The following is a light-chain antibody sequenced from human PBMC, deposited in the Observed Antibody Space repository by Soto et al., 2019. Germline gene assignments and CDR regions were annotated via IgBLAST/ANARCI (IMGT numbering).Light chain of an antibody. CDR1: QSVSGW. J-gene: IGKJ1*01. V-gene: IGKV1-5*01. CDR3: QQYETFSGT. CDR2: DAS. Sequence: PITHSSSTPSAPLGDTVTVTCRASQSVSGWLAWYQQKPGEAPKLLIYDASALPRGVPSRFSGSGSGTKFTLTIASLQPDDFATYYCQQYETFSGTFGPGTKVDIK.